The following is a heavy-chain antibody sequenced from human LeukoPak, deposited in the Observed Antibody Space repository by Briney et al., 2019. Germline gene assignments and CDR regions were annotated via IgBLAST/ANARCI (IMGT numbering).Heavy chain of an antibody. CDR3: AREGDGDGYNLGY. CDR2: ISFDGSHQ. Sequence: PGRSLRLSCSASGFVFSDYPLHWIRQSPGKGPEWVAVISFDGSHQYYADSVKGRFTISRDNFKNTLYLQMNSLRAEDTAVYYCAREGDGDGYNLGYWGQGTLVTVSS. D-gene: IGHD5-24*01. J-gene: IGHJ4*02. CDR1: GFVFSDYP. V-gene: IGHV3-30*07.